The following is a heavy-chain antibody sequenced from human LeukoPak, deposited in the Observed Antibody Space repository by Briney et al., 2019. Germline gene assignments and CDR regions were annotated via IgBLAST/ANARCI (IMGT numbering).Heavy chain of an antibody. CDR2: IHYSGST. D-gene: IGHD3-10*01. CDR1: GGSISSGGYY. Sequence: SETLSLTCTVSGGSISSGGYYWSWIRQHPGKGLEWIAYIHYSGSTYYNPSLKSRVTISVDTSKNQFSLKLRSVTAADTAVYYCARRLGGSGSYYYWGQGTLVTVSS. CDR3: ARRLGGSGSYYY. V-gene: IGHV4-39*01. J-gene: IGHJ4*02.